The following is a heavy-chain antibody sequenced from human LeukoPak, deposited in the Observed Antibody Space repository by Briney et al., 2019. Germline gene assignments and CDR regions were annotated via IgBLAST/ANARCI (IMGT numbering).Heavy chain of an antibody. CDR2: ITPIFGAA. D-gene: IGHD4-23*01. V-gene: IGHV1-69*13. J-gene: IGHJ4*02. Sequence: AASVKVSCKASGYTFTSFAIHWVRQAPGQRLEWMGEITPIFGAANYAQTFQGRVTITADESTSTVFMELSSLRSDDTAFYYCARNSRVASTSGLNYWGQGALVTVSS. CDR1: GYTFTSFA. CDR3: ARNSRVASTSGLNY.